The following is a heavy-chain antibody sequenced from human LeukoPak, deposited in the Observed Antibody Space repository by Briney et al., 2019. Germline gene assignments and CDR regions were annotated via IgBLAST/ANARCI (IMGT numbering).Heavy chain of an antibody. Sequence: GGSLRLSCAASGFTVSSNYMSWVRQAPGKGLEWVSVIYSGGSTYYADSVKGRFTISRDNSKNTLYLQMNSLRAEDTAVYYCARIRWFGEPYYFDYWGQGTLVTVSS. CDR2: IYSGGST. J-gene: IGHJ4*02. D-gene: IGHD3-10*01. V-gene: IGHV3-53*01. CDR1: GFTVSSNY. CDR3: ARIRWFGEPYYFDY.